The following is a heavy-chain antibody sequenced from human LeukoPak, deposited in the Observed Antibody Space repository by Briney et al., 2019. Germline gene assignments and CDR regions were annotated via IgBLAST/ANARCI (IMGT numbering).Heavy chain of an antibody. J-gene: IGHJ6*02. CDR2: FDPEDGET. Sequence: ASVKVSCKASGYTFTGYYIHWVRQAPGKGLEWMGGFDPEDGETIYAQKFQGRVTMTEDTSTDTAYMELSSLRSEDTAVYYCATGQQLVRGYYYYGMDVWGQGTTVTVSS. V-gene: IGHV1-24*01. CDR3: ATGQQLVRGYYYYGMDV. CDR1: GYTFTGYY. D-gene: IGHD6-13*01.